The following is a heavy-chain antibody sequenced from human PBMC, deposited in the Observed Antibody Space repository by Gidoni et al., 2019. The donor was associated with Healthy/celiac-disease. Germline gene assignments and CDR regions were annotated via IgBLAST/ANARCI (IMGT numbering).Heavy chain of an antibody. V-gene: IGHV4-30-4*01. Sequence: QVQLQESGPGLVKPSQTLSLTCPVSGGSISSGDYYWSLIRQPPGKGLEWIGYIYYSGSTYYNPSLKSRVTISVDTSKNQFSLKLSSVTAADTAVYYCARARRELNWFDPWGQGTLVTVSS. CDR2: IYYSGST. CDR1: GGSISSGDYY. D-gene: IGHD1-26*01. J-gene: IGHJ5*02. CDR3: ARARRELNWFDP.